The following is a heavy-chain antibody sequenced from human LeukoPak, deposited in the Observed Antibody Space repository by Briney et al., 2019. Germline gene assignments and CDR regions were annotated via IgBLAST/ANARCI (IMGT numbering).Heavy chain of an antibody. D-gene: IGHD3-22*01. CDR3: ARSHYQSSDYFDQDAFDF. CDR2: ISRSSSSI. Sequence: GGSLRLSCAASGFTFSSYSMNWVRQAPGKGLKWVSSISRSSSSIYYADSVKGRFTISRDNDKNSLYLQMNSLRAEDTAVYYCARSHYQSSDYFDQDAFDFWGQGTMVTVSS. CDR1: GFTFSSYS. V-gene: IGHV3-21*01. J-gene: IGHJ3*01.